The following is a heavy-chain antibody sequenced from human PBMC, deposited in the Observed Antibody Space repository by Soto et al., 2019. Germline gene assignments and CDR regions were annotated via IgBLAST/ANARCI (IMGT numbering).Heavy chain of an antibody. D-gene: IGHD1-26*01. CDR3: ARLGSDSGSSY. Sequence: SETLSLTCTVSGGSISSYYWSWIRQPPGKGLEWIGYIYYSGSTNYNPSLKSRVTISVDTSKNQFSLKLSSVTAAGTAVYYCARLGSDSGSSYWGQGTLVTVSS. J-gene: IGHJ4*02. CDR2: IYYSGST. CDR1: GGSISSYY. V-gene: IGHV4-59*08.